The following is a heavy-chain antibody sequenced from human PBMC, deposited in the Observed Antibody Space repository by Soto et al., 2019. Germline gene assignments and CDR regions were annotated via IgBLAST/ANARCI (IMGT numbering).Heavy chain of an antibody. J-gene: IGHJ4*02. CDR1: GYTFTSYA. Sequence: ASVKVSCKASGYTFTSYAMHWVRQAPGQRLEWMGWINAGNGNTKYSQKFQGRVTITRDTSASTAYMELSSLRSEDTAVYYCAREGYSSGWYPTSDYWGQGTLVTAPQ. V-gene: IGHV1-3*01. CDR3: AREGYSSGWYPTSDY. D-gene: IGHD6-19*01. CDR2: INAGNGNT.